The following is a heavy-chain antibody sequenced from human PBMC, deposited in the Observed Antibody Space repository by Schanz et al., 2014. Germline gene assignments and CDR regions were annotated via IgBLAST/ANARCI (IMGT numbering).Heavy chain of an antibody. D-gene: IGHD6-19*01. V-gene: IGHV1-2*04. CDR1: GYTFSDSY. CDR3: ARLSVAGRPHVNYWYFDL. J-gene: IGHJ2*01. CDR2: INPNSGDT. Sequence: QEQLVQSGAEVRKPGASVKVSCKASGYTFSDSYVHWVRQAPGQGLEWMGWINPNSGDTNYAQKFQGWVTMTRDTSISTAYMEVSRLKSDDTAVYYCARLSVAGRPHVNYWYFDLWGRGTLVTVSP.